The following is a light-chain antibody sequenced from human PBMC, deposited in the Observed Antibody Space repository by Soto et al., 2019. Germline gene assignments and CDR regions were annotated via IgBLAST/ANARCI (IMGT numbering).Light chain of an antibody. CDR1: QSIRIN. CDR2: DAS. J-gene: IGKJ4*01. V-gene: IGKV3-15*01. CDR3: QQYYSWPLT. Sequence: EIVMTQSPGTLSVSPGERATLSCRASQSIRINVAWYQQKIGRAPRLLIYDASTRATGIPARFSGSGSGTEFNLTISSLQSEDFAVYYCQQYYSWPLTFGGGTKVEIK.